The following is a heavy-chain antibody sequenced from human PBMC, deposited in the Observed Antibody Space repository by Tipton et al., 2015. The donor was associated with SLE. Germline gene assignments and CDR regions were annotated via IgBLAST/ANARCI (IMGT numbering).Heavy chain of an antibody. J-gene: IGHJ5*02. D-gene: IGHD6-13*01. CDR2: IYHSGST. Sequence: TLSLTCTVSGGSISSYYWSWIRQPPGKGLEWIGSIYHSGSTYYNPSLKSRVTISVDTSKNQFSLKLSSVTAADTAVYYCARGGIAAAGIDPWGQGTLVTVSS. V-gene: IGHV4-59*08. CDR1: GGSISSYY. CDR3: ARGGIAAAGIDP.